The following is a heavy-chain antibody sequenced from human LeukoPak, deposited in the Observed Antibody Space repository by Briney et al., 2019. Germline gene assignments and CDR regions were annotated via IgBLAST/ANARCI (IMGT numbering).Heavy chain of an antibody. D-gene: IGHD2-2*02. CDR3: ARDDGCSSTSCYTYYYYGMDV. Sequence: GGSLRLSCAASGFTFSSYWMSWVRQAPGKGLEWVANIKQDGSEKYYVDSVKGRFTISRDNAKNSLYLQMNSLRAEDTAVYYCARDDGCSSTSCYTYYYYGMDVWGQGTTVTVSS. V-gene: IGHV3-7*01. CDR2: IKQDGSEK. CDR1: GFTFSSYW. J-gene: IGHJ6*02.